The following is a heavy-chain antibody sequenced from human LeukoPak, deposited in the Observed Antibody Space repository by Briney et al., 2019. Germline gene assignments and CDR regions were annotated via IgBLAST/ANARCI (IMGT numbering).Heavy chain of an antibody. CDR1: GFTFSSYG. Sequence: GGSLRLSCAASGFTFSSYGMHWVRQAPGKGLEWVAVISYDGSNKYYADSVKGRFTISRDNSKNTLYLQMNSLRAEDTAVYYCAKDHPGYSGYDYWGQGTQVTVSS. J-gene: IGHJ4*02. CDR2: ISYDGSNK. D-gene: IGHD5-12*01. V-gene: IGHV3-30*18. CDR3: AKDHPGYSGYDY.